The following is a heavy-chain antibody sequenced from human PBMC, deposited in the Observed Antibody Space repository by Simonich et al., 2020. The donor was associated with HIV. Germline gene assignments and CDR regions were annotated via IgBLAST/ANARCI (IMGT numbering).Heavy chain of an antibody. CDR2: FEPEDGEI. V-gene: IGHV1-24*01. Sequence: VQLVQSGAEVKKPGATVKVSCKVSGHNLIELSINWVRQAPGKGLEWMGGFEPEDGEIIYAQKFQGRVTMTEDTSTDTAYMELSSLKSDDTAVYYCAIEQYALDIWGQGTMVTVSS. J-gene: IGHJ3*02. CDR1: GHNLIELS. CDR3: AIEQYALDI.